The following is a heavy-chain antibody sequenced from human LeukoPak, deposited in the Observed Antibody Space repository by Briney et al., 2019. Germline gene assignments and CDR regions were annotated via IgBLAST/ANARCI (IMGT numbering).Heavy chain of an antibody. CDR3: ARRGYSYGNPYYYYYMDV. D-gene: IGHD5-18*01. V-gene: IGHV4-4*09. Sequence: SETLSLTCTVSGGSISSYYWSWIRQPPGKGLEWIGYISSSGSTNYNPSLKSRVTISTDTSKDQFSLKLGSVTAADTAVYYCARRGYSYGNPYYYYYMDVWGKGTTVTVSS. CDR1: GGSISSYY. J-gene: IGHJ6*03. CDR2: ISSSGST.